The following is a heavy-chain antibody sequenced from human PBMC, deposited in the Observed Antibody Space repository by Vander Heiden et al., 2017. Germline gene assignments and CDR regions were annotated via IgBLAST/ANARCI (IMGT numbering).Heavy chain of an antibody. CDR1: GFTFGDSA. J-gene: IGHJ6*02. Sequence: EVQLVESGGGLVQPGRSLSLSCAASGFTFGDSAMHWVRQAPGKGLEWVSGISWNSGSIGYADSVKGRFTISRDNAKNSLYLQMNSLRAEDTALYYCAKDAVAGTYYYYGMDAWGQGTTVTVSS. CDR2: ISWNSGSI. V-gene: IGHV3-9*01. CDR3: AKDAVAGTYYYYGMDA. D-gene: IGHD6-19*01.